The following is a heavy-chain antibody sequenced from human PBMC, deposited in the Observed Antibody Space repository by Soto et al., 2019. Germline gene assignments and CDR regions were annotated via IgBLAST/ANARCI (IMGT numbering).Heavy chain of an antibody. CDR2: ISGSGGST. V-gene: IGHV3-23*01. Sequence: EVPLLESGGGLVQPGGSLRLSCAASGFTFSTYAMSWVRQAPGKGLEWVSAISGSGGSTYYADSVKGRFTISRDNSKNTLYLQMNSLRVEDTAVYYCARDARTTVTTRGVWYFDLWGRGTLVTVSS. CDR1: GFTFSTYA. D-gene: IGHD4-17*01. CDR3: ARDARTTVTTRGVWYFDL. J-gene: IGHJ2*01.